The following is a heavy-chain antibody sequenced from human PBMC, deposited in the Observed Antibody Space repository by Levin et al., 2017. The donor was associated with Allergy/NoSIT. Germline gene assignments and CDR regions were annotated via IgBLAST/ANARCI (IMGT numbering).Heavy chain of an antibody. CDR2: IYYSGST. CDR3: ARTTRSSGYYFDY. CDR1: GGSISSSSSY. V-gene: IGHV4-39*01. J-gene: IGHJ4*02. Sequence: SETLSLTCTVSGGSISSSSSYWGWIRQPPGKGLEWIGSIYYSGSTYYNPSLKSRVTISVDTSKNQFSLKLSSVTAADTAVYYCARTTRSSGYYFDYWGQGTLVTVSS. D-gene: IGHD6-13*01.